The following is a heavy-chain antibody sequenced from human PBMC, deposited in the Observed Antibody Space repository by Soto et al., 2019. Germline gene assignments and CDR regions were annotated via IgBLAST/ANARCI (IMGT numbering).Heavy chain of an antibody. V-gene: IGHV2-26*01. CDR3: ASAYSTSWYWFDP. J-gene: IGHJ5*02. Sequence: QVTVKESGPVLVKPTETLTLTCTVSGFSLSNAGLGVSWIRQPPGKALEGLAHIFSNDEKSYSTYLKSRLPTSKDTSKIQVVLTMTNMDPVDTATYYCASAYSTSWYWFDPWGQGTLVTVSS. CDR1: GFSLSNAGLG. CDR2: IFSNDEK. D-gene: IGHD6-13*01.